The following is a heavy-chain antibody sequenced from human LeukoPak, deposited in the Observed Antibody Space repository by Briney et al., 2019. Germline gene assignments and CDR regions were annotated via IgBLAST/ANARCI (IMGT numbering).Heavy chain of an antibody. V-gene: IGHV2-70*04. CDR2: IDWDDDK. Sequence: SGPTLANPTQTLTLTCTFSGFSLSTSAMRVSWIRQPPGKALEWLALIDWDDDKFFSTSLKTRLTISKDTSKNQVVLTMTNMDPVDTATYYCARQGYYDSSGHYYLDYWGQGTLVTVSS. J-gene: IGHJ4*02. D-gene: IGHD3-22*01. CDR1: GFSLSTSAMR. CDR3: ARQGYYDSSGHYYLDY.